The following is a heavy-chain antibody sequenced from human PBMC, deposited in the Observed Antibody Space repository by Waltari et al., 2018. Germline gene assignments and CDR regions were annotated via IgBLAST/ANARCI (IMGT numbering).Heavy chain of an antibody. J-gene: IGHJ6*03. Sequence: QLQLQESGPGLVKPSETLSLTCTVSGGSISSSSYYWGWIRQPPGKGLEWIGSIYYSGSTSYNPSLKSRVTISVDTSKNQFSLKLSSVTAADTAVYYCARRREQQLGDYYYYYMDVWGKGTTVTVSS. CDR3: ARRREQQLGDYYYYYMDV. D-gene: IGHD6-13*01. V-gene: IGHV4-39*01. CDR1: GGSISSSSYY. CDR2: IYYSGST.